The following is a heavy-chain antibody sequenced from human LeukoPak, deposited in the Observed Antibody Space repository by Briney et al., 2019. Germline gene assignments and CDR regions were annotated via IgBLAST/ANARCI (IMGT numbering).Heavy chain of an antibody. J-gene: IGHJ4*02. CDR3: AKDLYSNYGPADY. CDR2: INGGGVNT. V-gene: IGHV3-23*01. CDR1: GFIVSNNY. Sequence: GGSLRLSCVASGFIVSNNYMSWVRQAPGKGLEWVSTINGGGVNTHYADSVGGRFTISRDNSKNTLFLQMNSLRDEDTAVYYCAKDLYSNYGPADYWGQGNLVTVSS. D-gene: IGHD4-11*01.